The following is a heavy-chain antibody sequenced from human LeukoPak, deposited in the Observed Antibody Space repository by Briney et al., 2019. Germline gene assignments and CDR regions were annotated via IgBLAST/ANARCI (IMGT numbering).Heavy chain of an antibody. J-gene: IGHJ4*02. Sequence: PSETLSLTCAVYGGSFSGYYWSWIRQPPGKGLEWIGEINHSGSTNYNPSLKSRVTTSVDTSKNQFSLKLSSVTAADTAVYYCARSKQWLVKLFDYWGQGTLVTVSS. V-gene: IGHV4-34*01. CDR1: GGSFSGYY. CDR3: ARSKQWLVKLFDY. D-gene: IGHD6-19*01. CDR2: INHSGST.